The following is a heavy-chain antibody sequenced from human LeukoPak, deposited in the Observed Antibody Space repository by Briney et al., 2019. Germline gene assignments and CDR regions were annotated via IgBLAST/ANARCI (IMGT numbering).Heavy chain of an antibody. Sequence: GASVKVSCKASGGTFSSYAISWVRQAPGQGLEWMGGIIPIFGTANYAQKFQGRVTITADESTSTAYMELSSLRSEDTAVYYCARDRENYSNNDAFDIWGQGTMVTVSS. J-gene: IGHJ3*02. CDR3: ARDRENYSNNDAFDI. CDR1: GGTFSSYA. V-gene: IGHV1-69*13. CDR2: IIPIFGTA. D-gene: IGHD4-11*01.